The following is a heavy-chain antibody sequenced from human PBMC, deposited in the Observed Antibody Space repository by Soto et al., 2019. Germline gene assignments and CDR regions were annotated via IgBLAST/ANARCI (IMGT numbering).Heavy chain of an antibody. Sequence: QPGGSLRLSCATSGIIFRNYAMGWVRQAPGKGLEWVSAISGSGDSTYYADSVKGRFTISRDNSKNALYLQMNSLRVEDTAIFYCAKKAEKHFDWMFYADSWGQGTLVTVSS. CDR3: AKKAEKHFDWMFYADS. D-gene: IGHD3-9*01. J-gene: IGHJ4*02. V-gene: IGHV3-23*01. CDR2: ISGSGDST. CDR1: GIIFRNYA.